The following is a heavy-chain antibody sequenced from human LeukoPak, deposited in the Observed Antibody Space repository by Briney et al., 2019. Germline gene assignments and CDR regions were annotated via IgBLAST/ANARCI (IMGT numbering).Heavy chain of an antibody. Sequence: PGRPLRLSCAASGLTFSSYGMHWVRQAPGKGLEWVAVIWYDGSNKYYADSVKGRFTISRDNSKNTLYLQMNSLRAEDTAVYYCARGGDSSSWYNWFDPWGQGTLVTVSS. J-gene: IGHJ5*02. V-gene: IGHV3-33*01. CDR2: IWYDGSNK. CDR1: GLTFSSYG. D-gene: IGHD6-13*01. CDR3: ARGGDSSSWYNWFDP.